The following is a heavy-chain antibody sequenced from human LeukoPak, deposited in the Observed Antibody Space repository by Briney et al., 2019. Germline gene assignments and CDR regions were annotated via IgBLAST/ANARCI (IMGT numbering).Heavy chain of an antibody. CDR1: GGSISSGSYY. Sequence: SETLSLTCTVSGGSISSGSYYWSWIRQSAGRGLEHIGRIYSTGSTNYSPSLKSRVSMSVDTSKNQFSLTLRSVTAADTAIYYCARAGYTSTWTFDYWGQGILVTVSS. V-gene: IGHV4-61*02. J-gene: IGHJ4*02. CDR2: IYSTGST. D-gene: IGHD6-13*01. CDR3: ARAGYTSTWTFDY.